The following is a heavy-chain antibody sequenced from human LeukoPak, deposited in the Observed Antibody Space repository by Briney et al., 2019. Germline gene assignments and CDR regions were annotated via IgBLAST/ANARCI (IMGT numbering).Heavy chain of an antibody. V-gene: IGHV3-49*04. CDR1: GFTFGDYA. CDR2: IRSKAYGGTT. J-gene: IGHJ4*02. D-gene: IGHD6-13*01. Sequence: GGSLRLSYTASGFTFGDYAMSWVRQAPGKGLEWVGFIRSKAYGGTTEYAASVKGRFTISRDDSKSIAYLQMNSLKTEDTAVYYCTRVGYQDYWGQGTLVTVSS. CDR3: TRVGYQDY.